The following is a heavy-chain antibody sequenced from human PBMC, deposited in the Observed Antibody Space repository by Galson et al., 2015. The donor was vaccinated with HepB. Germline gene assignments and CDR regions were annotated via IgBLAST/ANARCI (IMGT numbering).Heavy chain of an antibody. D-gene: IGHD5-18*01. CDR2: ISGSGGST. J-gene: IGHJ3*02. V-gene: IGHV3-23*01. Sequence: SLRLSCAASGFTFSSYAMSWVRQAPGKGLEWVSAISGSGGSTYYADSVKGRFTISRDNSKNTLYLQMNSLRAEDTAVYYCATWDTERGGRDAFDIWGQGTMVTVSS. CDR3: ATWDTERGGRDAFDI. CDR1: GFTFSSYA.